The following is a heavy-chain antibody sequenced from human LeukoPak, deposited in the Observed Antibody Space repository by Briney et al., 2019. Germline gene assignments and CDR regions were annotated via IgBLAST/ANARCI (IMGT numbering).Heavy chain of an antibody. D-gene: IGHD3-10*01. CDR2: INHSGST. CDR1: GGSFSGYY. Sequence: PSETLSLTCAVYGGSFSGYYWSWIRQPPGKGLEWIGEINHSGSTNYNPSLKGRVTISVDTSKNQLSLKLSSVTAADTAVYYCARAAVRGVIITLPYYFDYWGQGTLVTVSS. J-gene: IGHJ4*02. V-gene: IGHV4-34*01. CDR3: ARAAVRGVIITLPYYFDY.